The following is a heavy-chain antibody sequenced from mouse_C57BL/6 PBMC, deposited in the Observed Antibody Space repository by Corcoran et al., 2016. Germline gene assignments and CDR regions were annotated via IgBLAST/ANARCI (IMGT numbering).Heavy chain of an antibody. CDR1: GYTFTDYY. D-gene: IGHD1-1*01. CDR2: INPNNGGT. V-gene: IGHV1-26*01. J-gene: IGHJ1*03. CDR3: ARYPPLYGSRYGWYFDV. Sequence: EVQLQQSGPELVKPGASVKISCKASGYTFTDYYMNWVKQSHGKSLEWIGDINPNNGGTSYNQKFKGKATLTVDKSSSTAYMELRSLTSEDSAVYYCARYPPLYGSRYGWYFDVWGTGTTVTVSS.